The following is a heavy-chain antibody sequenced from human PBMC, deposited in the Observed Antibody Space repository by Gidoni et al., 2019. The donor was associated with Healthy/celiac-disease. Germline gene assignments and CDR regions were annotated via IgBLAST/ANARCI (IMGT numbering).Heavy chain of an antibody. CDR2: ISSSSSTI. J-gene: IGHJ6*02. D-gene: IGHD1-7*01. Sequence: EVQLVESGGGLVQPGGSLRLSCAASGFTFSSYSMNWVRQAPGKGLEWVSYISSSSSTIYYADSVKGRFTISRDNAKNSLYLQMNSLRDEDTAVYYCARPNWNYDYYYYGMDVWGQGTTVTVSS. V-gene: IGHV3-48*02. CDR3: ARPNWNYDYYYYGMDV. CDR1: GFTFSSYS.